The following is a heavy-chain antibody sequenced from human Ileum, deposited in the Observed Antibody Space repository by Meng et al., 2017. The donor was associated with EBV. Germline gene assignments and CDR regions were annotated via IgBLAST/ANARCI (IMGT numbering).Heavy chain of an antibody. J-gene: IGHJ4*02. CDR1: EYTFHNDA. CDR3: ARGGRPLWAH. V-gene: IGHV1-3*01. CDR2: TTPATGNT. Sequence: EQPGPPLNASYNTSEYTFHNDALHWLRHAPVHRRERMGWTTPATGNTRYSAKFQGRLTLTADASATTAYMELKSVRFEDSAIYFCARGGRPLWAHWGQGTLVTVSS. D-gene: IGHD3-10*01.